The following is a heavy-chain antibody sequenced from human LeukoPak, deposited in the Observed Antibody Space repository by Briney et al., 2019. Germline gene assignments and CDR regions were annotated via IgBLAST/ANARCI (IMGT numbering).Heavy chain of an antibody. Sequence: SETLSLTCTVSGGSISNYYWSWIRQPPGKGLEWIGYISYSGTTNYNPSLKSRVTISVDTSKNQFSLKLSSVTAADTAVYYCATNLVWAGLRAFDIWGQGTMVTVSS. J-gene: IGHJ3*02. CDR2: ISYSGTT. CDR3: ATNLVWAGLRAFDI. D-gene: IGHD6-13*01. CDR1: GGSISNYY. V-gene: IGHV4-59*01.